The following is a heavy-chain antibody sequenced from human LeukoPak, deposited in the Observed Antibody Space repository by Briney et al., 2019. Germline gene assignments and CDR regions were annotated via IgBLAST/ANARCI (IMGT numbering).Heavy chain of an antibody. Sequence: SETLSLTCAVYGGSFSGYYWSWIRQPPGKGLEWIGEINHSGSTNYSPSLKSRVTISVDTSKNQFSLKLSSVTAADTAVYYCARGRDYYDSSDAFDIWGQGTMVTVSS. CDR3: ARGRDYYDSSDAFDI. CDR2: INHSGST. J-gene: IGHJ3*02. V-gene: IGHV4-34*01. CDR1: GGSFSGYY. D-gene: IGHD3-22*01.